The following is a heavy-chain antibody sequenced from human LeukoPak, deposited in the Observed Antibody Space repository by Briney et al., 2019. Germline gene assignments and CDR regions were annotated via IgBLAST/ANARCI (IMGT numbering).Heavy chain of an antibody. D-gene: IGHD4-11*01. CDR1: GYXLNAYY. Sequence: ASVKVSCKSSGYXLNAYYMHWVRQAPGQGLEWMGWINPSSGGTKYAQKFQGRVTMAGDTSISTTYMELSRLTSDDTAVYYCARGLGLDYWGQGTLVTVSS. CDR3: ARGLGLDY. CDR2: INPSSGGT. J-gene: IGHJ4*02. V-gene: IGHV1-2*02.